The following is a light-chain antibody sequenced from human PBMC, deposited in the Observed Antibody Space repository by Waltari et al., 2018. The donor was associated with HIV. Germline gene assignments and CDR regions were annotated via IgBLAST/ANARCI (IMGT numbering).Light chain of an antibody. CDR3: QQRSDWPRT. J-gene: IGKJ2*01. Sequence: LLTHSPATLSVSPGEITTLSCRASQSVSNYLAWYQQKPGQAPRLLIYDASNRATGIPARFGGSGSGTDFTLTISSLEPEDFAVYYCQQRSDWPRTFGQGTKLEI. CDR1: QSVSNY. CDR2: DAS. V-gene: IGKV3-11*01.